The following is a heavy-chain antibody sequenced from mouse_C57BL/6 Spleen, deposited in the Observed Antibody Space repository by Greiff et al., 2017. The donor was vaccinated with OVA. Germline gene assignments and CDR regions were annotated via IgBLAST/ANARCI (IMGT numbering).Heavy chain of an antibody. D-gene: IGHD4-1*01. CDR1: GYTFTSYD. V-gene: IGHV1-85*01. CDR3: ARSATGTLDY. CDR2: IYPRDGST. J-gene: IGHJ2*01. Sequence: VKLVESGPELVKPGASVKLSCKASGYTFTSYDINWVKQRPGQGLEWIGWIYPRDGSTKYNEKFKGKATLTVDTSSSTAYMELHSLTSEDSAVYFCARSATGTLDYWGQGTTLTVSS.